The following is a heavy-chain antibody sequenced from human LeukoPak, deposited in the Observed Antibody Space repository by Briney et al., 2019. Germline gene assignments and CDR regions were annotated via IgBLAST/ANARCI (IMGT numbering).Heavy chain of an antibody. D-gene: IGHD3-16*01. V-gene: IGHV3-30*04. Sequence: GGSLRLSCAASGFTSSSYAMHWVRQAPGKGLEWVAVISYDGSNKYYADSVKGRFIISRDNSKNTLYLQMNSLRAEDTAVYYCAREGGAFDYWGQGTLVTVSS. CDR3: AREGGAFDY. CDR2: ISYDGSNK. CDR1: GFTSSSYA. J-gene: IGHJ4*02.